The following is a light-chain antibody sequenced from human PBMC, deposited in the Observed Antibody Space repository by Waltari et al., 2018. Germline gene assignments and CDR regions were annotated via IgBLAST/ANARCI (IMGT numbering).Light chain of an antibody. Sequence: DIQMTQYTSTLYASVGDRVTITCRASQSISGWLAWYQQKPGKAPKLLIYEASSLESGVPSRFSGSGSGTEFTLTVSSLQPDDFSTYYCLQYDSYSYTFGQGTKLEVK. CDR3: LQYDSYSYT. V-gene: IGKV1-5*03. CDR1: QSISGW. CDR2: EAS. J-gene: IGKJ2*01.